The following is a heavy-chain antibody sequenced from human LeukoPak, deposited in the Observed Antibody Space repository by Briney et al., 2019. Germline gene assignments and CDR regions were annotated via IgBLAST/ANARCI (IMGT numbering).Heavy chain of an antibody. CDR1: GFTFSSYA. CDR3: TKGRGQQLVYYFDY. J-gene: IGHJ4*02. D-gene: IGHD6-13*01. V-gene: IGHV3-23*01. Sequence: GGSLRPSCAASGFTFSSYAMSWVRQAPGKGLEWVSAISGSGGSTYYADSVKGRFTISRDNSKNTLYLQMNSLRAEDTAVYYCTKGRGQQLVYYFDYWGQGTLVTVSS. CDR2: ISGSGGST.